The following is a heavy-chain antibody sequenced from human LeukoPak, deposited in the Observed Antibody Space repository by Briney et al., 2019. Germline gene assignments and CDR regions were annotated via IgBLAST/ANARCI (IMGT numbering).Heavy chain of an antibody. J-gene: IGHJ5*02. D-gene: IGHD2-2*01. Sequence: GESLKISCKGSGYSFTSYWIGWVRQMPGKGLEWMGIIYPGDSDTRYSPSFQGQVTISADNSISTAYLQWSSLKASDTAMYYCPRVAKSRDIVVVPAAMGRFDPWGQGPLVTVSS. CDR1: GYSFTSYW. CDR2: IYPGDSDT. CDR3: PRVAKSRDIVVVPAAMGRFDP. V-gene: IGHV5-51*01.